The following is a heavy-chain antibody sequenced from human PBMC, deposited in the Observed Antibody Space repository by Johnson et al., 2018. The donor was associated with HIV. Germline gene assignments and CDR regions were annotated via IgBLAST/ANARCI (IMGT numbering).Heavy chain of an antibody. J-gene: IGHJ3*02. CDR2: IRSSGSTI. V-gene: IGHV3-11*04. D-gene: IGHD1-26*01. CDR3: ARGRSYPSGWGRDAFDI. Sequence: QVQLVESGGDLVKPGGSLRLSCAAFGFTFSDYYMSWIRQAPGKVLEWISYIRSSGSTIYYADSVKGRFTISRDNAKNSLYLQMNSLRAEDTAVYYCARGRSYPSGWGRDAFDIWGQGTMVTVSS. CDR1: GFTFSDYY.